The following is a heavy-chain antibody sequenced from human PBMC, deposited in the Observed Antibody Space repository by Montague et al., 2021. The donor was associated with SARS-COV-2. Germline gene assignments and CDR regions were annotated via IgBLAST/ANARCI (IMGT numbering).Heavy chain of an antibody. CDR2: IYYSGST. V-gene: IGHV4-61*01. J-gene: IGHJ6*02. Sequence: SETLSLTCIVSGGSVSSGSYYWSWIRQPPGKGLEWIGYIYYSGSTNYNPSLKSRVTISVDTSKNQFSLKLNSVTAADTAVYYCARDPWRITIFGVVTRYSMDVWGQGTTVTVSS. D-gene: IGHD3-3*01. CDR1: GGSVSSGSYY. CDR3: ARDPWRITIFGVVTRYSMDV.